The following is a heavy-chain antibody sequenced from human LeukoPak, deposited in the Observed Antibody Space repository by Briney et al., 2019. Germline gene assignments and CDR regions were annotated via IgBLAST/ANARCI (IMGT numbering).Heavy chain of an antibody. CDR2: INHGGGT. D-gene: IGHD3-9*01. J-gene: IGHJ4*02. CDR1: GGSFSGYF. CDR3: ARSRGYFDWLSDY. Sequence: SETLSLTCAGYGGSFSGYFWSWIRQPPGKGLEWIGEINHGGGTYYSPSLKSRATISIDTSKNQFSLKLSSVTAADTAVYYCARSRGYFDWLSDYWGQGTLVTVSS. V-gene: IGHV4-34*01.